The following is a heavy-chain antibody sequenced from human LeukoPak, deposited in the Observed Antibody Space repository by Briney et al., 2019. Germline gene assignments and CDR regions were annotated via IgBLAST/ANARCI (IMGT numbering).Heavy chain of an antibody. CDR2: ISGSGGST. CDR3: VEPGYDILTGSFDY. Sequence: GGSLRLSCAASGFTFSSYAMSWVRQAPGKGLEWVSAISGSGGSTYYADSVKGRFTISRDNSKNTLYLQMNSLRAEDTAVYYCVEPGYDILTGSFDYWGQGTLVTVSS. J-gene: IGHJ4*02. V-gene: IGHV3-23*01. CDR1: GFTFSSYA. D-gene: IGHD3-9*01.